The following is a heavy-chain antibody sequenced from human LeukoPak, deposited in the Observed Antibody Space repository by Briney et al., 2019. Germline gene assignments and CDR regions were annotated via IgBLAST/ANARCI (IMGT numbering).Heavy chain of an antibody. CDR1: GYTFTGYY. J-gene: IGHJ3*01. V-gene: IGHV1-2*02. Sequence: ASVKVSCKASGYTFTGYYMHWVRQAPGQGLEWMGWINPNSGGTNYAQKFQGRVTMTRDTSISTAYMELSRLRSDDTAVYYCATLRPYFDASGGAFDFWGQGTMDTVSS. CDR2: INPNSGGT. CDR3: ATLRPYFDASGGAFDF. D-gene: IGHD3-22*01.